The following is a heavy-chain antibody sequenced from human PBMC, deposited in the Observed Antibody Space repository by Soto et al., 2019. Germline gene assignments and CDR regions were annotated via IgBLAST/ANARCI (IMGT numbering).Heavy chain of an antibody. CDR3: GRVGXWMERGELSLGPNYYFDY. V-gene: IGHV4-30-2*01. CDR1: GGSISSGGYS. Sequence: SETLSLTCAVAGGSISSGGYSWSWIRQPAGRGLEVMGYIYDSGSTYYNPSLKSPVTISVGRAKAQFSMKLSSVTAADTAVYYCGRVGXWMERGELSLGPNYYFDYWGQGTLVTSPQ. D-gene: IGHD3-16*01. J-gene: IGHJ4*02. CDR2: IYDSGST.